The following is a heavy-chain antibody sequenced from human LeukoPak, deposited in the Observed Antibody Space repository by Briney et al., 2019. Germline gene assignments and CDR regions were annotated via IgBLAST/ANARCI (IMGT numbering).Heavy chain of an antibody. CDR2: AYYSGHT. J-gene: IGHJ4*02. Sequence: SEALFLTWTVSCGSISYNYWSRIRQPPGMILLFFGYAYYSGHTNYNSSLKSRVTMSLDTSKSQFSLRLSSVTAADTAVYLCARHPFATPFDYWGPGTLVIVSS. CDR3: ARHPFATPFDY. V-gene: IGHV4-59*08. D-gene: IGHD2-15*01. CDR1: CGSISYNY.